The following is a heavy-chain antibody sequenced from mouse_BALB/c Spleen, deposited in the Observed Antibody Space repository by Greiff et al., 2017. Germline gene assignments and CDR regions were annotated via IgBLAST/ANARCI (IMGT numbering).Heavy chain of an antibody. CDR2: IYSNGGST. J-gene: IGHJ4*01. Sequence: EVMLVESGGGLVQPGGSLKLSCAASGFTFSSYGMSWVRQTPDKRLELVATIYSNGGSTYYPARVKGRFTISRNNAKNTLFLQMSSLKSEDTAMYYCARDSYGGHWMDYWGQGTLVTVSA. CDR1: GFTFSSYG. V-gene: IGHV5-6-3*01. D-gene: IGHD1-1*02. CDR3: ARDSYGGHWMDY.